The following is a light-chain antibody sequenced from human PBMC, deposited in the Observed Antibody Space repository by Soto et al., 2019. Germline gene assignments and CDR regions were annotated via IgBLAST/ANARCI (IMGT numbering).Light chain of an antibody. CDR2: NVD. V-gene: IGLV2-14*03. CDR1: SSDLGGLNY. CDR3: SSYTTVPSPQWV. J-gene: IGLJ3*02. Sequence: QSALTQPASVSGSPGQSITIPCSGRSSDLGGLNYVSWYQQHPGKVPKLIIYNVDNRPSGISDRFSASKSGNTASLTISGLQAEDEAHYYCSSYTTVPSPQWVFAGGTKVTVL.